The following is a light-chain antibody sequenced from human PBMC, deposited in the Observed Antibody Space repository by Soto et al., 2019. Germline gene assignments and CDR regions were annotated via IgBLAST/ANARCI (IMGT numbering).Light chain of an antibody. Sequence: DSHVTHSPSSLCASVVDRVTITCRASQGIANDLGWYQQKPGKAPKRLIYNASNLQSGVPSRFSGSGSGTEFTLTISSLQPEDFATYYCLQHNSYPPYTFGQGTKVDSK. V-gene: IGKV1-17*01. CDR3: LQHNSYPPYT. CDR2: NAS. J-gene: IGKJ2*01. CDR1: QGIAND.